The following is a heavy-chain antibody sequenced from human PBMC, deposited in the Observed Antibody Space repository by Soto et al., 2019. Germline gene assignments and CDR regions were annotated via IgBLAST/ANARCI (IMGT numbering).Heavy chain of an antibody. Sequence: EVQLVESGGGLVQPGRSLRLSCAASGFTFDDYAMHWVRQAPGKGLEWVSSISWNSGSIDYADSVKGRFTISRDNAKNSLYLQMNRLKTEDTALYYCVRSRWLASYFDYWGQGTLVTVSS. J-gene: IGHJ4*02. CDR2: ISWNSGSI. CDR1: GFTFDDYA. V-gene: IGHV3-9*01. D-gene: IGHD6-19*01. CDR3: VRSRWLASYFDY.